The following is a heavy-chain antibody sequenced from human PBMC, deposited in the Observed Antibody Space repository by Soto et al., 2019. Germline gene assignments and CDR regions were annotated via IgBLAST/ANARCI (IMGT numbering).Heavy chain of an antibody. CDR1: GYTFTSYG. CDR2: ISAYNGNT. Sequence: GASVKVSCKASGYTFTSYGISWVRQAPGQGLEWMGWISAYNGNTNYAQKLQGRVTMTTDTSTSTAYMELRSLRSDDTAVYYCARGHTCSSTRCLDYYYYYMDVWGKGTTVTVSS. D-gene: IGHD2-2*01. V-gene: IGHV1-18*01. CDR3: ARGHTCSSTRCLDYYYYYMDV. J-gene: IGHJ6*03.